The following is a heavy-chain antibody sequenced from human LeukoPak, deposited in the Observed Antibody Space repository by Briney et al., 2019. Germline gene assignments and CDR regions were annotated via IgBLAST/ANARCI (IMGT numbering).Heavy chain of an antibody. CDR2: ISGTSTYT. D-gene: IGHD2-21*02. V-gene: IGHV3-11*05. Sequence: PGGSLRLSCAASGFTFSSYATSWIRQAPGKGLEWVSYISGTSTYTNYADSVKGRFTISRDNAKNSLYLQMNSLRAEDTAVYYCARDISYCGGDCAPYYFDYRGQGTLVTVSS. CDR1: GFTFSSYA. CDR3: ARDISYCGGDCAPYYFDY. J-gene: IGHJ4*02.